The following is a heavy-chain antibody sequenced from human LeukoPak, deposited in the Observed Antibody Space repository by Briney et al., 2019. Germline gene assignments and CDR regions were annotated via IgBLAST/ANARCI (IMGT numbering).Heavy chain of an antibody. V-gene: IGHV1-18*01. Sequence: VASVKVSCKASGYTFTSDGISWVRQAPGQGLEWMGWISAYNGNTNYAQKLQGRVTMTTDTSTSTAYMELRSLRSDDTAVYYCARDQEMGYYYGMDVWGQGTTVTVSS. J-gene: IGHJ6*02. CDR1: GYTFTSDG. CDR2: ISAYNGNT. CDR3: ARDQEMGYYYGMDV. D-gene: IGHD5-24*01.